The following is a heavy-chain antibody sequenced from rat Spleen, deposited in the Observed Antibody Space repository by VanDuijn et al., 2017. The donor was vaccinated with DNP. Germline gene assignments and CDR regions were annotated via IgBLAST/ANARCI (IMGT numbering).Heavy chain of an antibody. J-gene: IGHJ2*01. Sequence: EVQLVESGGDLVRPGRSLKLSCVASEFTFNNYWMTWFRQVPGKGLEWVASISSASGSTYYRDSVKGRFTVSRDNAKSTLYLQMDSLRSEDTATYYCARRGTTVVGYFDYWGQGVMVTVSS. D-gene: IGHD1-1*01. CDR1: EFTFNNYW. CDR3: ARRGTTVVGYFDY. CDR2: ISSASGST. V-gene: IGHV5-31*01.